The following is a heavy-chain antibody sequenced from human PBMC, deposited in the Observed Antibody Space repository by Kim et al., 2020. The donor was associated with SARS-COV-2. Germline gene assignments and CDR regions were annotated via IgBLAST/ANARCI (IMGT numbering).Heavy chain of an antibody. J-gene: IGHJ3*02. Sequence: ATSGKGRFTISRDNSKNTLYLQMNSLRAEDTAVYYCAKYYGGNLEAAFDIWGQGTMVTVSS. D-gene: IGHD4-17*01. CDR3: AKYYGGNLEAAFDI. V-gene: IGHV3-23*01.